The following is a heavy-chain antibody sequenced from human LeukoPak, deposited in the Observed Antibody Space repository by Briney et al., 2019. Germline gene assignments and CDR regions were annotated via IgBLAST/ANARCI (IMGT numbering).Heavy chain of an antibody. D-gene: IGHD3-3*01. Sequence: GASVKVSCKASGGTFSSYAISWVRQAPGQGLEWMGRIIPILGIANYAQKFQGGVTITADKSTSTAYMEPRSLRPDDTAIYYCVRDTITIFGVFIEIRTEIDYWGQGSLVTVSS. CDR2: IIPILGIA. V-gene: IGHV1-69*04. CDR1: GGTFSSYA. CDR3: VRDTITIFGVFIEIRTEIDY. J-gene: IGHJ4*02.